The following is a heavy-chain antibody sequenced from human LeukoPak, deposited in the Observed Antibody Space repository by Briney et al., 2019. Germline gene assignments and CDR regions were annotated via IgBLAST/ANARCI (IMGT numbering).Heavy chain of an antibody. CDR2: IFSTGST. CDR1: GGAISSYY. D-gene: IGHD1-1*01. Sequence: SETLSLTCTISGGAISSYYWSWIRQPPGKGLEWIGYIFSTGSTNYNPSLESRVTISIDPSKSQFSLSLSSVTAADTAIYYCARRFTTNHDYWGQGILVTLSS. V-gene: IGHV4-59*08. J-gene: IGHJ4*02. CDR3: ARRFTTNHDY.